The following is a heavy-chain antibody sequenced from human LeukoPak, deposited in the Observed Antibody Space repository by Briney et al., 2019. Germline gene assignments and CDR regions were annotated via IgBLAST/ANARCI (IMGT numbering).Heavy chain of an antibody. Sequence: SVKVSCKASGYTFTSYAISWVRQAPGQGLEWMGGIIPIFGTANYAQKFQGRVTITTDESTSTAYMELSSLRSEDTAVYYCARDWGVVPLGAFDIWGQGTMVTVSS. D-gene: IGHD3-3*01. J-gene: IGHJ3*02. CDR1: GYTFTSYA. CDR3: ARDWGVVPLGAFDI. V-gene: IGHV1-69*05. CDR2: IIPIFGTA.